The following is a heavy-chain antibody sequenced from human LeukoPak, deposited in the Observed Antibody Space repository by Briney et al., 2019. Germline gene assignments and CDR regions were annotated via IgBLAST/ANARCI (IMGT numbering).Heavy chain of an antibody. D-gene: IGHD7-27*01. V-gene: IGHV4-59*01. Sequence: SETLSLTCTVSGDFITAYYWSWIRQPPGKGLEWPGYVYYTGSTEYNPSLRSRVTISLETSKHQFSLNLTSVPAADTAVYYCASNTGTVFDYWGQGALVTVSS. CDR2: VYYTGST. CDR3: ASNTGTVFDY. CDR1: GDFITAYY. J-gene: IGHJ4*02.